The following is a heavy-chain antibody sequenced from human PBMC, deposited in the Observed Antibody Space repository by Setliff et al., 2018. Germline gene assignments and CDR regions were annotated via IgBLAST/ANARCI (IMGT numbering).Heavy chain of an antibody. CDR1: GYTFTSYG. J-gene: IGHJ3*02. CDR2: IIPIFGTA. CDR3: AREVTGSSSWFEGAFDI. V-gene: IGHV1-69*06. Sequence: ASVKVSCKASGYTFTSYGISWVRQAPGQGLEWMGRIIPIFGTANYAQKFQGRVTITADKSTSTAYMELSSLRSEDTAVYYCAREVTGSSSWFEGAFDIWGQGTMVTVSS. D-gene: IGHD6-13*01.